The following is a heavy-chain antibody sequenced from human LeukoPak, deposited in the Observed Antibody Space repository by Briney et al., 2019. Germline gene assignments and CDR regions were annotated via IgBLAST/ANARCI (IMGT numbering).Heavy chain of an antibody. CDR3: ASRGAIVLMVYASDVFDY. CDR1: GYTFTGYY. CDR2: INPNSGGT. Sequence: GASVKVSCKASGYTFTGYYMHWVRQAPGQGLEWMGRINPNSGGTNYAQKFQGRVTMTRDTSISTAYMELSRLRSDDTAVYYCASRGAIVLMVYASDVFDYWGQGTLVTVSS. D-gene: IGHD2-8*01. J-gene: IGHJ4*02. V-gene: IGHV1-2*06.